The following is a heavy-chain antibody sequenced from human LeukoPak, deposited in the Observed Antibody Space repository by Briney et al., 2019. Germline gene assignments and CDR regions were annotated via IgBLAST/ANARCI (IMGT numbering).Heavy chain of an antibody. CDR3: VRERGGYFDY. D-gene: IGHD6-13*01. J-gene: IGHJ4*02. Sequence: GASVKVSCKASGGTFSSYAISWVRQAPGQGLEWMGGIIPIFGTANYAQKFQGRVTITADESTSTAYMELSSLRSEDTAVYYCVRERGGYFDYWGQGTLVTVSS. V-gene: IGHV1-69*13. CDR2: IIPIFGTA. CDR1: GGTFSSYA.